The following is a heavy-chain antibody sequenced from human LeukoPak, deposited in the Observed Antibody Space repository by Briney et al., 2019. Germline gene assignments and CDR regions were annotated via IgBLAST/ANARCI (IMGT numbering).Heavy chain of an antibody. D-gene: IGHD3-22*01. J-gene: IGHJ4*02. CDR3: ATHLADGYYLAVDY. CDR2: FDPEDGET. CDR1: GYTLSELS. Sequence: ASVKVSCKVSGYTLSELSMNWVRRAPGKGLEWMGGFDPEDGETIYAQKFQGRVTMTEDISTDTAYMELSSLRSEDTAVYYCATHLADGYYLAVDYWGQGTLVTVSS. V-gene: IGHV1-24*01.